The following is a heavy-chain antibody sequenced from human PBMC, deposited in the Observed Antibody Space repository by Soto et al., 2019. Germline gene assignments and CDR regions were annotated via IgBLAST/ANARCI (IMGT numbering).Heavy chain of an antibody. CDR1: VFTFRSYG. V-gene: IGHV3-33*01. Sequence: SLKISCAASVFTFRSYGRHWVRQAPGKGLEWVAVIXYDGSXKYYADYVKGXXTISRDNXXSTLYLQMNSLRAEDTAVYSCARDVQLDPMFDPWGQGTLVTVSS. D-gene: IGHD6-13*01. CDR3: ARDVQLDPMFDP. J-gene: IGHJ5*02. CDR2: IXYDGSXK.